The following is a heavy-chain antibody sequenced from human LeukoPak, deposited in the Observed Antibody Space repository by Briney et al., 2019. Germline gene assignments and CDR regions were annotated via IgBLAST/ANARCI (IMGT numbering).Heavy chain of an antibody. D-gene: IGHD1-26*01. CDR3: ARGYSGSYRIDY. CDR2: INSDGSST. Sequence: GGSLRLSCAASGFTFSSYWMHWVRQAPGKGLVWVSRINSDGSSTTYADSVKGRFTISRDNAKNTLLLQMNSLGAEDTAVYYCARGYSGSYRIDYWGRGTLVTVSS. V-gene: IGHV3-74*01. J-gene: IGHJ4*02. CDR1: GFTFSSYW.